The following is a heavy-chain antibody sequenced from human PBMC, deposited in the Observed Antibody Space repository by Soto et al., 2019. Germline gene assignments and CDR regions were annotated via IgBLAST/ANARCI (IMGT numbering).Heavy chain of an antibody. CDR1: GFTFSSYG. Sequence: GESLKISCAASGFTFSSYGMHWVRQAPGKGLEWVAVISYDGSNKYYADSVKGRFTISRDNSKNTLYLQMNSLRAEDTAVYYCAKVVDFWSGYYTGEDYWGQGTLVTVSS. V-gene: IGHV3-30*18. CDR2: ISYDGSNK. CDR3: AKVVDFWSGYYTGEDY. J-gene: IGHJ4*02. D-gene: IGHD3-3*01.